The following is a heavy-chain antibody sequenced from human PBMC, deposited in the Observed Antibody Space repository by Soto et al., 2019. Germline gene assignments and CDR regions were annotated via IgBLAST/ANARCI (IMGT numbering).Heavy chain of an antibody. D-gene: IGHD6-13*01. CDR3: ARGVAAAGMGFDP. Sequence: SETLSLTCTVSGGSISSYYWSWIRQPPGKGLEWIGYIYYSGSTNYNPSLKSRVTISVDTSKNQFSLKLSSVTAADTAVYYGARGVAAAGMGFDPWGQGTLVTVSS. CDR1: GGSISSYY. V-gene: IGHV4-59*08. J-gene: IGHJ5*02. CDR2: IYYSGST.